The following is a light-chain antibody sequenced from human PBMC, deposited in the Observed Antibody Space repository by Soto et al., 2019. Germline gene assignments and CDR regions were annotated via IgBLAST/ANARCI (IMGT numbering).Light chain of an antibody. V-gene: IGLV2-11*01. CDR1: SSDVGGYNY. CDR3: CSYAGSYTL. J-gene: IGLJ1*01. Sequence: QSVLTQPRSVSGSPGQSVTISCTGTSSDVGGYNYVSWYQQHPGKAPKLMIYDVSKRPSGVPDRFSGSKSGNTASLTISGLQAEDEADYYCCSYAGSYTLLGPGTKVTVL. CDR2: DVS.